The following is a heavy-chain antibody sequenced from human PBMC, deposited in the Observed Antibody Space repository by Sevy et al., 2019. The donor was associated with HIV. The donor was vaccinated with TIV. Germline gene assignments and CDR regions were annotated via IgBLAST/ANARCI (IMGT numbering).Heavy chain of an antibody. Sequence: GGSLRLSCAASGLTFSSYGMHWVRQAPGKGLEWVALISYDGSNKYYADSVKGRFTISRDNSKNTLSLQMNSLRAEDTAVYYCAKDQGGYSYGLPGYYYYGMDVWGQGTTVTVSS. J-gene: IGHJ6*02. D-gene: IGHD5-18*01. CDR3: AKDQGGYSYGLPGYYYYGMDV. CDR1: GLTFSSYG. CDR2: ISYDGSNK. V-gene: IGHV3-30*18.